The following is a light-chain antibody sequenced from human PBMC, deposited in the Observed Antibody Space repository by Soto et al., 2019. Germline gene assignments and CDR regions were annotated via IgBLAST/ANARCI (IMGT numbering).Light chain of an antibody. Sequence: EIEMPKSQAALSVSPGERVTLSCRASQAVSSNLAWYQEKXGQAPRLLIYGASTRATVFPARFSGSASGTEFTLTISSLQSEDCPVYYCHRYDVWPLTFGQGTKVDI. V-gene: IGKV3-15*01. CDR1: QAVSSN. J-gene: IGKJ1*01. CDR2: GAS. CDR3: HRYDVWPLT.